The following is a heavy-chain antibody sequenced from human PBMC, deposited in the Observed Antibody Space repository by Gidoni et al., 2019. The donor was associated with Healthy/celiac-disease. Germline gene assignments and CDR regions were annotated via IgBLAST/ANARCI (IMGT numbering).Heavy chain of an antibody. D-gene: IGHD2-15*01. Sequence: EMQLVASGGCLVQAGGSLRLCCSAPGFTVSSNYMSWFRQAPGKGLWLFPVIYSAGSTSYADAVTGRFTISRDHSKNTLYLPMNSLRAEDTAAYYCAIAPLQVAWGQATLVTVSS. CDR3: AIAPLQVA. CDR2: IYSAGST. J-gene: IGHJ5*02. V-gene: IGHV3-66*01. CDR1: GFTVSSNY.